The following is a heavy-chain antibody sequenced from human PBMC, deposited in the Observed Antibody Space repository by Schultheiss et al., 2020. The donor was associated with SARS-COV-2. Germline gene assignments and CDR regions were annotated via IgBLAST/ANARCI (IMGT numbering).Heavy chain of an antibody. J-gene: IGHJ4*02. Sequence: GSLRLSCAVYGGSFSGYYWSWIRQPPGKGLEWIGEINHSGSTNYNPSLKSRVTISVDTSKNQFSLKLSSVTAADTAVYYCAREGRGYSGYDLDYWGQGTLVTVSS. CDR3: AREGRGYSGYDLDY. CDR2: INHSGST. D-gene: IGHD5-12*01. V-gene: IGHV4-34*01. CDR1: GGSFSGYY.